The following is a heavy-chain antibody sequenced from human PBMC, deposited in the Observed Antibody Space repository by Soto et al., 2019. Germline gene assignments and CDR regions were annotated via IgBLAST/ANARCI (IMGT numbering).Heavy chain of an antibody. V-gene: IGHV1-69*13. D-gene: IGHD5-18*01. Sequence: GASVKVSRKASGGTFSSYAISWVRQAPGQGLEWMGGIIPIFGTANYAQKFQGRVTITADESTSTAYMELSSLRSEDTAVYYCARGRGYSYGEFDYWGQGTLVTVSS. J-gene: IGHJ4*02. CDR3: ARGRGYSYGEFDY. CDR2: IIPIFGTA. CDR1: GGTFSSYA.